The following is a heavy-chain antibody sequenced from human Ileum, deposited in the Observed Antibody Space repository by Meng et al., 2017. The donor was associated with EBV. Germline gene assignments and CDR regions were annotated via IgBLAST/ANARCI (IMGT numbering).Heavy chain of an antibody. Sequence: QVQVVESGRGLVQPGRSLGLSCPASGFTFGDYAMHWVRQAPGKGLEWVALVSYGGSDKLYADSVKGRFTIYRDNSDNTLFLQMNSLKPEDTAVYYCAKERRGFYAEHWGQGTLVTVSS. J-gene: IGHJ4*02. CDR3: AKERRGFYAEH. CDR1: GFTFGDYA. D-gene: IGHD1-14*01. CDR2: VSYGGSDK. V-gene: IGHV3-30*04.